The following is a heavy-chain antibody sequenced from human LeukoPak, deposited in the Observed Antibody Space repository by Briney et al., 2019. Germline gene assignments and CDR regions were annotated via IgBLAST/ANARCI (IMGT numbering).Heavy chain of an antibody. CDR3: ARDQDAAKYYNYGMDV. CDR2: IYYSGST. CDR1: GGSISSYY. D-gene: IGHD2-15*01. J-gene: IGHJ6*02. Sequence: SETLSLTCTVSGGSISSYYWSWIRQPPGKGLEWIGYIYYSGSTNYNPSLKSRVTISVDTSKNQFSLKLRSVTAADTAVYYCARDQDAAKYYNYGMDVWGQGTTVTVSS. V-gene: IGHV4-59*01.